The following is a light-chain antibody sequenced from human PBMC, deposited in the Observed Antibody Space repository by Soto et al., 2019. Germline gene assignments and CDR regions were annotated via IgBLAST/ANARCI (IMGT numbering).Light chain of an antibody. CDR1: SSDIGGYYY. V-gene: IGLV2-14*01. CDR2: QVT. Sequence: QSALTQPASVSGSPGQSITISCTGTSSDIGGYYYVSWYQHHPGKAPKLLIYQVTNRPSRVSNRFSGSKSGNTASLTISGLQADDEADYYRTSYSSSDIFYVFGTGTKLTVL. CDR3: TSYSSSDIFYV. J-gene: IGLJ1*01.